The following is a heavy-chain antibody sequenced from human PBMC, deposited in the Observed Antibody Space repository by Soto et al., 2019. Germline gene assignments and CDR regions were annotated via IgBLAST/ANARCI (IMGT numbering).Heavy chain of an antibody. CDR2: ISTDLRAL. D-gene: IGHD1-26*01. V-gene: IGHV3-48*02. J-gene: IGHJ6*02. Sequence: GGSLRLSCAASGFSISTYHLNWVRQAPGKGLEWVSYISTDLRALYYADSVRGRFTISRDNAKNSLYLQMTSLRDEDTGVYYCTRDGRRGYDMDVWGQGTTVTVSS. CDR3: TRDGRRGYDMDV. CDR1: GFSISTYH.